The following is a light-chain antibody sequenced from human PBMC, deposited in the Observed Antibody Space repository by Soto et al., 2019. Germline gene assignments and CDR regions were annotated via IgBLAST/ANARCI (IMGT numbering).Light chain of an antibody. CDR2: DVS. V-gene: IGLV2-14*01. CDR1: SSDVGGYNY. Sequence: QSVLTQPASVSVSPGQSITISCTGTSSDVGGYNYVSWYQQHPGKAPKLMIYDVSNRPSGVSNRFSGSKSGNTASLTISGLQAEDEADYYCSSYTSSSTRVFGGGTKLTVL. CDR3: SSYTSSSTRV. J-gene: IGLJ3*02.